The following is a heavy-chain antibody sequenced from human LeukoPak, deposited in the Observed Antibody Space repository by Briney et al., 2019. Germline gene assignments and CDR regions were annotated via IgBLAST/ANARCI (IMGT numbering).Heavy chain of an antibody. CDR2: IYHSGST. D-gene: IGHD3-3*01. V-gene: IGHV4-30-2*01. CDR1: GGSISSGGYS. CDR3: ARGGITIFGVVNTLSRTRGFDY. Sequence: TSETLSLTCAVSGGSISSGGYSWSWIRQPPGKGLEWIGYIYHSGSTYYNPSLKSRVTISVDRSKNQFSLKLSSVTAADTAVYYCARGGITIFGVVNTLSRTRGFDYWGQGTLVTVSS. J-gene: IGHJ4*02.